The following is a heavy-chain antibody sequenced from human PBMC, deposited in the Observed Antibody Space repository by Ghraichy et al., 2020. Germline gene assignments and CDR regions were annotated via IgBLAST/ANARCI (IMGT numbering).Heavy chain of an antibody. D-gene: IGHD2-21*02. CDR2: IYYSGST. CDR1: GGSISSSSYY. J-gene: IGHJ5*02. Sequence: ESLNISCTVSGGSISSSSYYWGWIRQPPGKGLEWIGSIYYSGSTYYNPSLKSRVTISVDTSKNQFSLKLSSVTAADTAVYYCVGRDPDPFDPWGQGTLVTVSS. CDR3: VGRDPDPFDP. V-gene: IGHV4-39*01.